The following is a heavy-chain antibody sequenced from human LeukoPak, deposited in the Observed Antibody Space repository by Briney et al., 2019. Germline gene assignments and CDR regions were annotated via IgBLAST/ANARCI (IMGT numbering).Heavy chain of an antibody. V-gene: IGHV3-21*05. Sequence: GGSLRLSCAASGFIFRSYSLNWVRQSPGQGLEWISYIGTGGDDIYYADSVRGRFTISRDNAKNSVDLRMNSLSVEDTAVYYCVRGGQGRDDYFDYWGQGTLVTVSS. CDR1: GFIFRSYS. CDR3: VRGGQGRDDYFDY. J-gene: IGHJ4*02. CDR2: IGTGGDDI.